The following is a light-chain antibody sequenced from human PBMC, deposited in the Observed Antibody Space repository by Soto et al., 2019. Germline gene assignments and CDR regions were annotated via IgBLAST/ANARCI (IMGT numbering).Light chain of an antibody. J-gene: IGKJ1*01. CDR1: QSISNW. Sequence: IHITQAPSTLRASLGERVTITCRASQSISNWLAWYQQKPGTAPKVLIYHASNLQSGVPSRFSGSGSGTEFTLTISRLQPDDFATYYCQQYNSYSFGQGTKVDIK. CDR2: HAS. CDR3: QQYNSYS. V-gene: IGKV1-5*01.